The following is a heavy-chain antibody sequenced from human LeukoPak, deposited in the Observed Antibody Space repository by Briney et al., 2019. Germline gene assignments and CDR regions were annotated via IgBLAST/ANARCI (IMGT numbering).Heavy chain of an antibody. CDR1: GGSISSYY. Sequence: SETLSLTCTVSGGSISSYYWSWIRQPAGKGLDWIGRIYTSGSTNYNPSLKSRVTMSVDTSKNQFSLKLSSVTAADTAVYYCARLGIVVVPAAMRNYYYYYYMDVWGKGTTVTISS. J-gene: IGHJ6*03. D-gene: IGHD2-2*01. V-gene: IGHV4-4*07. CDR2: IYTSGST. CDR3: ARLGIVVVPAAMRNYYYYYYMDV.